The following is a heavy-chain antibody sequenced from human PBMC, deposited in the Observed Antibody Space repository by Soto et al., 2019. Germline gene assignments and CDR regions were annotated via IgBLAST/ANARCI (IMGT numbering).Heavy chain of an antibody. CDR2: LSRSGGAT. CDR3: SKGEMSTIRNSFDP. J-gene: IGHJ5*02. V-gene: IGHV3-23*01. Sequence: GGSLRLCCTASGFNTRFYSMSWVRQTPGKGLEWVAALSRSGGATYYADSVRGRFTISRDASKDTLFLQMSNLRAEDTALYYCSKGEMSTIRNSFDPWGQGTLVTVSS. D-gene: IGHD1-7*01. CDR1: GFNTRFYS.